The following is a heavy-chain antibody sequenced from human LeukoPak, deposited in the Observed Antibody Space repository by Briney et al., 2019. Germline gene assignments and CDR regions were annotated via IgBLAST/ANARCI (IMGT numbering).Heavy chain of an antibody. V-gene: IGHV4-61*02. CDR2: IYTSGST. Sequence: PSETLSLTCTVSGGSISSGSYYWSWIRQPAGKGLERIGRIYTSGSTNYNPSLKSRVTISVDTSKNQFSLKLTSATAADTAMYYCARRHSHGRYFDYWGQGALVTVSS. D-gene: IGHD5-18*01. CDR1: GGSISSGSYY. CDR3: ARRHSHGRYFDY. J-gene: IGHJ4*02.